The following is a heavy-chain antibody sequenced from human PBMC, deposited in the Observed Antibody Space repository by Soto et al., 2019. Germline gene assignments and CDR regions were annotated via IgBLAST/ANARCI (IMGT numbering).Heavy chain of an antibody. V-gene: IGHV4-31*03. CDR1: GGAISSGGYY. D-gene: IGHD6-13*01. CDR3: ARGVAAAHFDY. CDR2: IYYSGST. Sequence: QVQLQESGPGLVKPSQTLSLTCTVSGGAISSGGYYWSWIRQHPGKGLEWIGYIYYSGSTYYNPSLKSRITISVDTSKNQFSLKLTSVTAADTAVYYCARGVAAAHFDYWGQGTLVTVSS. J-gene: IGHJ4*02.